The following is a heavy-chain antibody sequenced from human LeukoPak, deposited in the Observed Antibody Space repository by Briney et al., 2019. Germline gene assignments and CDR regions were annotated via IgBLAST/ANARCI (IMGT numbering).Heavy chain of an antibody. D-gene: IGHD4-17*01. CDR1: GGSISSGDYY. Sequence: SETLSLTCTVSGGSISSGDYYWSWIPQPPGKGLEWIGYIYYSGSTYYNPSLKSRVTISVDTSKNQFSLKLSSVTAADTAVYYCARGYWDYAEGPFDYWGQGTLVTVSS. CDR3: ARGYWDYAEGPFDY. CDR2: IYYSGST. J-gene: IGHJ4*02. V-gene: IGHV4-30-4*01.